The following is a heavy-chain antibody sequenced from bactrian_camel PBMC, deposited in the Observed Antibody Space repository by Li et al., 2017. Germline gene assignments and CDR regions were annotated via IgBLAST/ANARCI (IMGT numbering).Heavy chain of an antibody. CDR1: GFVFENYI. CDR3: AASHSPLLPMKGYLAPKEYNY. CDR2: IESDFST. J-gene: IGHJ4*01. V-gene: IGHV3S67*01. D-gene: IGHD3*01. Sequence: VQLVESGGGSVQPGGSLTVSCEASGFVFENYIMGWVRQTPGGEREGVAAIESDFSTYYSDSVKGRFTISRDNNKSTFYLQMNNLQPEDTAMYYCAASHSPLLPMKGYLAPKEYNYWGQGTQVTVS.